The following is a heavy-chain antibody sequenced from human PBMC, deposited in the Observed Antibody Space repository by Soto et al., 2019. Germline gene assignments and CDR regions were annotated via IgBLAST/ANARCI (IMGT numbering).Heavy chain of an antibody. CDR3: ARGTRGSYDSSGYYLYDAFDI. Sequence: ASVKVSCKVSGYTLTELSMHWVRQAPGKGLEWMGVFDAEDGAASYAQKFQGRVTITADESTSTAYMELSSLRSEDTAVYYCARGTRGSYDSSGYYLYDAFDIWGQGTMVTVSS. D-gene: IGHD3-22*01. CDR2: FDAEDGAA. J-gene: IGHJ3*02. CDR1: GYTLTELS. V-gene: IGHV1-24*01.